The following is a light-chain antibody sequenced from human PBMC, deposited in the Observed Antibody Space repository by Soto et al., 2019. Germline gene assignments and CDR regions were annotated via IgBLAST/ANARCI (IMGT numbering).Light chain of an antibody. V-gene: IGKV3-11*01. CDR1: RSISGS. CDR2: NTS. J-gene: IGKJ3*01. CDR3: QQRGTWPLT. Sequence: EIVLTQSPATLSLSPGESATLSCRASRSISGSLAWYQQKPGQAPRLLIYNTSNRAASIPARFSGSGSGTDFTLTINSIEPEDFAVYYCQQRGTWPLTFGPGTKVGVK.